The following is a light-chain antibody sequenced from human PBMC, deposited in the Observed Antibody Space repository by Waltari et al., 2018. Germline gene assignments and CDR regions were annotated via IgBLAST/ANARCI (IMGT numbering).Light chain of an antibody. V-gene: IGKV1-39*01. J-gene: IGKJ2*02. CDR3: QQSYFTPST. CDR2: TAS. Sequence: DIQMTQSPSSLSASLGDRATITCRASQSISTFLNWYQQKPGEAPKLLVYTASALQSGVPLRFSGSGSGTDFTLTISSLQPEDSATYFCQQSYFTPSTFGRGTKVEIK. CDR1: QSISTF.